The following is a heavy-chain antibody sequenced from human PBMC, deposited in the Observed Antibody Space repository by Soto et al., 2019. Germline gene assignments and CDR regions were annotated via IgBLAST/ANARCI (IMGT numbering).Heavy chain of an antibody. D-gene: IGHD3-9*01. V-gene: IGHV4-4*02. CDR1: GGSISSSNW. CDR3: ARMDYDILTGPNWFDP. J-gene: IGHJ5*02. CDR2: IYHSGST. Sequence: SETLSLTCAVSGGSISSSNWWSWVRQPPGKGLEWIGEIYHSGSTNYNPSLKSRVTISVDKSKNQFSLKLSSVTAADTAVYYCARMDYDILTGPNWFDPWGQGTLVTVSS.